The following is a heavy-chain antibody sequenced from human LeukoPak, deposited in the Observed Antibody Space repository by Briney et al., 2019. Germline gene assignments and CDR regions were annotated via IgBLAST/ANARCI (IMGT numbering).Heavy chain of an antibody. J-gene: IGHJ4*02. CDR1: GGSISSYY. CDR2: IYYSGGT. V-gene: IGHV4-59*01. D-gene: IGHD3-22*01. Sequence: PSETPSLTCTVSGGSISSYYWTWIRQPPGKGLEWIGYIYYSGGTNYNPSLKSRVTISVDTSKNQFSLRLSSVTAADTAVYYCARVRNYYDTSGYYALDSWGQGTLVTVSS. CDR3: ARVRNYYDTSGYYALDS.